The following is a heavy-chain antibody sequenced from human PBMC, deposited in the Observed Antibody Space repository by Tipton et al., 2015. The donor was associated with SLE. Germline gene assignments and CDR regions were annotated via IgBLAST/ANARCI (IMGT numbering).Heavy chain of an antibody. CDR1: GFTFSTYR. D-gene: IGHD6-19*01. CDR2: ISSSSSTI. Sequence: SLRLSCAASGFTFSTYRMNWVRQAPGKGLEWVSYISSSSSTIYYADSVKGRFTISRDNAKNSLYLQMNNLRAEDTAVYYCARSQWDYWGQGTLVTVSS. CDR3: ARSQWDY. J-gene: IGHJ4*02. V-gene: IGHV3-48*01.